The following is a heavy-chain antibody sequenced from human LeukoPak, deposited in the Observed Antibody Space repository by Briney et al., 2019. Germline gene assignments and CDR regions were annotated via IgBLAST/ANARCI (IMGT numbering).Heavy chain of an antibody. CDR2: IYHSGST. CDR1: GGSISSSNW. V-gene: IGHV4-4*02. J-gene: IGHJ4*02. Sequence: SETLSLTCAVSGGSISSSNWWSWVRQPPGKGLEWIGEIYHSGSTNYNPSLKSRVTISVDKSKNQFSLKLSSVTAADTAVYYCARDDYYGSGSYEGGLHFDYWGQGTLVTVSS. CDR3: ARDDYYGSGSYEGGLHFDY. D-gene: IGHD3-10*01.